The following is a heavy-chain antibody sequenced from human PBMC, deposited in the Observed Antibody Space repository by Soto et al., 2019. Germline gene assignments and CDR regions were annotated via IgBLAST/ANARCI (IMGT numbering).Heavy chain of an antibody. J-gene: IGHJ5*02. CDR2: IIPIFGTA. CDR3: ARTLPITMVRGVIITGATWFDP. CDR1: GGTFSSYA. D-gene: IGHD3-10*01. V-gene: IGHV1-69*13. Sequence: SVKVSCKASGGTFSSYAISWVRQAPGQGLEWMGGIIPIFGTANYAQKFQGRVTITADESTSTAYMELSSLRSEDTAVYYCARTLPITMVRGVIITGATWFDPWGQGTLVTVSS.